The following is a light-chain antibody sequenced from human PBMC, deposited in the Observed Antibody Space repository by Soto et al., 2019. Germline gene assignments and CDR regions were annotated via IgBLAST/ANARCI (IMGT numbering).Light chain of an antibody. CDR3: QQYDNRLT. CDR2: DAS. Sequence: DIQMTQSPTSLSASVGDRVTITCQASQDITNYLNWYQQKPGKAPKLLIYDASNLETGVPSRFSGSGSGTDFTFTISSLQTEDIATYYCQQYDNRLTFGGGTKVDIK. CDR1: QDITNY. J-gene: IGKJ4*01. V-gene: IGKV1-33*01.